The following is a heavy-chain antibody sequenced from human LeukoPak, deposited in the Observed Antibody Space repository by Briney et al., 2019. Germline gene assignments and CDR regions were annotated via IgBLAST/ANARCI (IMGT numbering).Heavy chain of an antibody. CDR2: ISYDGDNK. V-gene: IGHV3-30*03. CDR3: ARPRDGLLHQAFDY. D-gene: IGHD2-15*01. J-gene: IGHJ4*02. CDR1: GFTFSSYG. Sequence: GGCLRLSCAASGFTFSSYGMHWVRQAPGKGLEWVAVISYDGDNKYYTDSVKGRFTISRDNSKNTLYLQMNSLRPEDTAVYSCARPRDGLLHQAFDYWGQGTLVTVSS.